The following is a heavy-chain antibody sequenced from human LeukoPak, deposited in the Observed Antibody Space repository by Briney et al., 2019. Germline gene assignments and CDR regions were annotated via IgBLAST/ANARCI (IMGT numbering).Heavy chain of an antibody. CDR3: ASLVGSSSGRFDY. V-gene: IGHV1-8*01. CDR1: GYTFTSYD. CDR2: MNLNSGNT. Sequence: SSVKVSRKASGYTFTSYDINWVRQATAQGLEWMGCMNLNSGNTRYAQKFQEGGIMTRNTSITTAYMELSSLRSEDTAVYFCASLVGSSSGRFDYWGQGTLVTVSS. J-gene: IGHJ4*02. D-gene: IGHD1-26*01.